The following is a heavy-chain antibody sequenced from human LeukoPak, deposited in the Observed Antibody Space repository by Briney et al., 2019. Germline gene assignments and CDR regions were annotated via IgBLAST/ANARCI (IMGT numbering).Heavy chain of an antibody. J-gene: IGHJ4*02. CDR1: GFTFSSYA. Sequence: PGRSLRLSCAASGFTFSSYAMHWVRQAPGKGLEWVGFIRSKPYGGTTEYAASVKGRFTISRDDSESIAYLQMNSLKTEDTAVYYCTRGDYYDSGGYYFLFDYWGQGTLVAVSS. CDR2: IRSKPYGGTT. CDR3: TRGDYYDSGGYYFLFDY. V-gene: IGHV3-49*04. D-gene: IGHD3-22*01.